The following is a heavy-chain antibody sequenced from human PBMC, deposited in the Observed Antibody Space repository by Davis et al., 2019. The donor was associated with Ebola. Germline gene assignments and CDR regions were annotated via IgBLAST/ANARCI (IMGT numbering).Heavy chain of an antibody. D-gene: IGHD1-26*01. CDR2: IYHGGTT. V-gene: IGHV4-4*02. J-gene: IGHJ4*02. Sequence: SETLSLTCAVSGGSIISDDWWTWFRQPPGKGLEWIGEIYHGGTTNYNPSLKRRVTLSIDKPNDQFSMTLNSVTAADTAVYYCAQKRGLGATPRWGQRTLVTVSS. CDR3: AQKRGLGATPR. CDR1: GGSIISDDW.